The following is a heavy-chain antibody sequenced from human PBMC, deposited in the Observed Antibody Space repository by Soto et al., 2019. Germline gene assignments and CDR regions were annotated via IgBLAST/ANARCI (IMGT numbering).Heavy chain of an antibody. CDR3: ARPRSMSSSGFDI. CDR2: INPDGSFT. CDR1: GYTFSSHW. V-gene: IGHV3-74*01. D-gene: IGHD6-6*01. J-gene: IGHJ3*02. Sequence: GGSLRLSCVASGYTFSSHWIHWVRQAPGQGLVGVSRINPDGSFTSYADSVKGRFTISRDNAKNTLYLEMNSLRAEDTAVYYCARPRSMSSSGFDIWGQGTRVTVSS.